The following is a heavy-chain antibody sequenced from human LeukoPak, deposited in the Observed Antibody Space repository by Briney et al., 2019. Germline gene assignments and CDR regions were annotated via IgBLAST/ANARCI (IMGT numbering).Heavy chain of an antibody. D-gene: IGHD3-22*01. CDR3: ARTYYYDSSGYYGPPFDY. Sequence: SETLSLTCTVSGGSISSSSYYWGWVRQPPGTGLEWVGSIYDSGSTYYNPSLKSRVTISVDTSKNQFSLKLSSVTAADTAVYYCARTYYYDSSGYYGPPFDYWGQGTLVTVSS. CDR2: IYDSGST. V-gene: IGHV4-39*01. J-gene: IGHJ4*02. CDR1: GGSISSSSYY.